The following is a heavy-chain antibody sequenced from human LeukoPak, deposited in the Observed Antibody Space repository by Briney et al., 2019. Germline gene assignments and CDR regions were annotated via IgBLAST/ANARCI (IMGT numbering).Heavy chain of an antibody. J-gene: IGHJ6*03. CDR1: GFTFSSYA. V-gene: IGHV3-64*01. D-gene: IGHD6-13*01. CDR3: ARTAAGMYYYYMDV. Sequence: GGSLRPSCAASGFTFSSYAMHWVRQAPGKGLEYVSAISSNGGSTYYANSVKGRFTISRDNSKNTLYLQMGSLRAEDMAVYYCARTAAGMYYYYMDVWGKGTTVTVSS. CDR2: ISSNGGST.